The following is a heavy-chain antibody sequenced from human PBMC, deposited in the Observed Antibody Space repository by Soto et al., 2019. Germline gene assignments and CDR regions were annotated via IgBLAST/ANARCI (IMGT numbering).Heavy chain of an antibody. CDR1: GGSISDISYC. V-gene: IGHV4-39*01. J-gene: IGHJ5*02. Sequence: TSETLSLTCTVSGGSISDISYCWGWIRQPPGKGLQWIGCMFYSGATYYNPSLKNRVTLSVDTSNNEFSLKLVSVTAPDTAVYYCARHKSGSDWLDPWGQGTLVTVS. CDR3: ARHKSGSDWLDP. CDR2: MFYSGAT. D-gene: IGHD2-15*01.